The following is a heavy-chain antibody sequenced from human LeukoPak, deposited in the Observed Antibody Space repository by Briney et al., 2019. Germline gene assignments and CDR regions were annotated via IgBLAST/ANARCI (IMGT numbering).Heavy chain of an antibody. CDR2: INSDGSNT. CDR3: TGTQLIWFGELSDDF. CDR1: ETTITSYW. D-gene: IGHD3-10*01. J-gene: IGHJ4*02. V-gene: IGHV3-74*01. Sequence: PGGSLRLSCAAPETTITSYWMHWVRQIPGKRPHSASRINSDGSNTIYMDSVKGRFTMSRDNAKNTLYLQMNSLRVEDTAVYYCTGTQLIWFGELSDDFWGQGTLVTVSS.